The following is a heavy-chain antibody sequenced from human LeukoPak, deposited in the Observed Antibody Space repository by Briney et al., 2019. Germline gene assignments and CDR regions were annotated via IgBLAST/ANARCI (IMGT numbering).Heavy chain of an antibody. CDR3: ASLRVTTVLRKTTHHPYNWFDP. Sequence: SVKVSCKASGGTFSSYAISWVRQAPGQGLEWMGGIIPIFGTANYAQKFQGRVTITADKSTSTAYMELSSLRSEDTAVYYCASLRVTTVLRKTTHHPYNWFDPWGQGTLVTISS. J-gene: IGHJ5*02. CDR2: IIPIFGTA. V-gene: IGHV1-69*06. D-gene: IGHD4-17*01. CDR1: GGTFSSYA.